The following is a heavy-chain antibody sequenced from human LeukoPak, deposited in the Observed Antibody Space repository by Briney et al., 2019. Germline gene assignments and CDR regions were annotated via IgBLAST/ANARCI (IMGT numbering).Heavy chain of an antibody. CDR1: GYTFTSYG. D-gene: IGHD3-3*01. Sequence: ASVKVSCTDSGYTFTSYGISWVRQAPGQGLEWMGRISAYNGNTNYAQKLQGRVTMTTDTSTSTAYMELRSLRSDDTAVYYCARDPSYYDFWSGYYRHYFDYWGQGTLVTVSS. CDR2: ISAYNGNT. CDR3: ARDPSYYDFWSGYYRHYFDY. J-gene: IGHJ4*02. V-gene: IGHV1-18*01.